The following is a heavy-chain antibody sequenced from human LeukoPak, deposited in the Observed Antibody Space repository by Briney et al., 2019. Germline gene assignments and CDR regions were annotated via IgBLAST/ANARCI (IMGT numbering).Heavy chain of an antibody. D-gene: IGHD6-13*01. Sequence: ASVRVSCKASGYTFPLYGISWVRQAPGQGLEGMGWISAYNGNTNYAQKLLGRVTMTTDTSTSTAYMELRSPRSDDTAVYYCARAKDSSSWSTCHYYYYNYIDVWGKGTTVTVSS. CDR2: ISAYNGNT. J-gene: IGHJ6*03. CDR3: ARAKDSSSWSTCHYYYYNYIDV. V-gene: IGHV1-18*01. CDR1: GYTFPLYG.